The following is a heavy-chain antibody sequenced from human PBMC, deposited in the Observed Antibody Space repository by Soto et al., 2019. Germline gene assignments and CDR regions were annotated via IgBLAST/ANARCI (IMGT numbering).Heavy chain of an antibody. V-gene: IGHV1-69*13. J-gene: IGHJ3*02. CDR1: GGTFSSYA. CDR3: ARESRIQLWARAFDI. CDR2: IIPIFGTA. Sequence: ASVKVSCKASGGTFSSYAISWVRQAPGQGLEWMGGIIPIFGTANYAQKFQGRVTITADESTSTAYMELSSLRSEDTAVYYCARESRIQLWARAFDIWGQGTMVTVSS. D-gene: IGHD5-18*01.